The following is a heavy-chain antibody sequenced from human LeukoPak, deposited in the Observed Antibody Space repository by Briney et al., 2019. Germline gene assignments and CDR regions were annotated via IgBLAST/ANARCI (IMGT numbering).Heavy chain of an antibody. J-gene: IGHJ4*02. CDR2: IYYSGST. CDR3: ARQPSPSGGGGYSPFDY. D-gene: IGHD1-26*01. CDR1: GVSISSSSYY. Sequence: NPSETLSLTCAVSGVSISSSSYYWGWLRPPPGKGLGWIGSIYYSGSTYYNPSLKTRVTMSVDKSKNPFTLKLSSGTAADTAVYYCARQPSPSGGGGYSPFDYWGQGTLVTVSS. V-gene: IGHV4-39*01.